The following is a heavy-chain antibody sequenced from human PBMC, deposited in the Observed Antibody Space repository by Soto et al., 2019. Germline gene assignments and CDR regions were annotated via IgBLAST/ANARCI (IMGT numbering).Heavy chain of an antibody. CDR2: IYYSGST. V-gene: IGHV4-31*03. J-gene: IGHJ4*02. D-gene: IGHD3-22*01. CDR3: ARVVDYDSSGYFSFDY. Sequence: LSLTCTVSGGSISSSSYYWGWIRQHPGKGLEWIGYIYYSGSTYYNPSLKSRVTISVDTSKNQFSLKLSSVTAADTAVYYCARVVDYDSSGYFSFDYWGQGTLVTVSS. CDR1: GGSISSSSYY.